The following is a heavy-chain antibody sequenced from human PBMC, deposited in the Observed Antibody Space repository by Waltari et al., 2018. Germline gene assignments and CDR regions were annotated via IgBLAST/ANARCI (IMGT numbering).Heavy chain of an antibody. D-gene: IGHD4-17*01. CDR1: GFTYSMYW. V-gene: IGHV3-74*01. CDR2: SNSNGSST. J-gene: IGHJ2*01. CDR3: ARGARRTTVTTGWWHFDL. Sequence: EVQLVESGGGLVQPGGSLRLSCAASGFTYSMYWMHWVRQAPGKGLVGVSRSNSNGSSTSYADSVKGRFTISKDNAKNTVYLQMNSLRAVDTAIYYCARGARRTTVTTGWWHFDLWGRGTLVTVSS.